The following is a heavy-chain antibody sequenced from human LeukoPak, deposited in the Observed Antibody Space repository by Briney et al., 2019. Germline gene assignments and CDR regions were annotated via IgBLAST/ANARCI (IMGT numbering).Heavy chain of an antibody. J-gene: IGHJ6*03. CDR3: VRGPDYYYYMDV. CDR1: GFTFMNYI. V-gene: IGHV3-48*01. CDR2: ISSSSSTI. Sequence: GGSLRLSCAAAGFTFMNYIMNWVRQAPGKGLEWVSCISSSSSTINYADSVKGRFTISRDNAKNSLYLQMNSLRAEDTAVYYCVRGPDYYYYMDVWGKGTTVTVSS.